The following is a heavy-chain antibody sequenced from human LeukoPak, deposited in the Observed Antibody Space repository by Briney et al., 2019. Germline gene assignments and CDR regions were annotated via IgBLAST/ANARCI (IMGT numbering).Heavy chain of an antibody. CDR1: GYTFTGYY. D-gene: IGHD6-19*01. J-gene: IGHJ3*02. CDR3: ARGGSGWFDAFDI. CDR2: INPNSGGT. V-gene: IGHV1-2*02. Sequence: ASVKVSYKASGYTFTGYYIHWVRQAPGQGLKWMGWINPNSGGTNYAQKFQGRVTMTRDTSISTAYMELSRLRSDDTAVYYCARGGSGWFDAFDIWGQGTMVTVSS.